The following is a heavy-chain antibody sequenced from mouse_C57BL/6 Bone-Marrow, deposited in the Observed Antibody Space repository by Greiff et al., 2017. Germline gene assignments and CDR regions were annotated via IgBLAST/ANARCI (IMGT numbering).Heavy chain of an antibody. CDR2: IWWDDAK. J-gene: IGHJ2*01. Sequence: QVTLKVSGPGILQPSQTLSLTCSFSGFSLSTFGMGVGWIRQPSGKGLEWLAHIWWDDAKYYNPALKSRLTISKDTSKTQVFLKIANVDTADTATYCCDRIYYGNYEDYFDYWGKGTTLTVSS. V-gene: IGHV8-8*01. D-gene: IGHD2-1*01. CDR1: GFSLSTFGMG. CDR3: DRIYYGNYEDYFDY.